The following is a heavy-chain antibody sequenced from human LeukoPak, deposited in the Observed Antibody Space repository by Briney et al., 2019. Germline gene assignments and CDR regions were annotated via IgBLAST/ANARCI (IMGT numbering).Heavy chain of an antibody. CDR1: GGTFSSYA. CDR3: ARAGAVAAYDAFDI. D-gene: IGHD6-19*01. J-gene: IGHJ3*02. V-gene: IGHV1-69*13. Sequence: GASVKVSCKASGGTFSSYAISWVRQAPGQGLEWMGGIIPIFGTANYAQKFQGRVTITADESTSTAYMELSSLRSEDTAVYYCARAGAVAAYDAFDIWGQGTMVTVSS. CDR2: IIPIFGTA.